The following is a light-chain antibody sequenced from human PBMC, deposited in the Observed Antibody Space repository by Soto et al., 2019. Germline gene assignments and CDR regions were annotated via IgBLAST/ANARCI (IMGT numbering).Light chain of an antibody. J-gene: IGLJ1*01. CDR2: EVS. CDR3: SSYTSRSTLV. V-gene: IGLV2-14*01. CDR1: SSDVGAYTS. Sequence: QSALTQPASVSASPGQSITISCTGTSSDVGAYTSVSWYQQHPGKVPKVVIYEVSNRPSGVSNRFSGSKSGNTASLTISGLQAEDEADYYCSSYTSRSTLVFGTGTKVTVL.